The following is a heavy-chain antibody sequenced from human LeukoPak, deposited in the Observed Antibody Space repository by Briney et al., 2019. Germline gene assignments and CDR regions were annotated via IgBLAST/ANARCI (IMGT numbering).Heavy chain of an antibody. V-gene: IGHV3-30*03. Sequence: GGSLRLSCAASGFTFSSYGMHWVRQAPGKGLEWVAVISYDGSNKYYADSVKGRFTISRDNSKNTLYLQMNSLRAEDTAVYYCAAKVAGTRGYYYYYYGMDVWGQGTTVTVSS. CDR3: AAKVAGTRGYYYYYYGMDV. CDR1: GFTFSSYG. D-gene: IGHD6-19*01. J-gene: IGHJ6*02. CDR2: ISYDGSNK.